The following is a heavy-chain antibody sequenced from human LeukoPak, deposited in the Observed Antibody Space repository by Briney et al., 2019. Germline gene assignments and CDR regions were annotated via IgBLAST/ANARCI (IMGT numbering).Heavy chain of an antibody. Sequence: GGSLRLSCAASGFIFSSYSMNWVRQAPGEGLEWVSYISSLSGTIYYADSVKGRFTISRDNAKNSLYLQMNSLRAEDTAVYYCAREGMRGIYDSSGYYPDPFDYWGQGTLVTVSS. CDR3: AREGMRGIYDSSGYYPDPFDY. CDR2: ISSLSGTI. J-gene: IGHJ4*02. D-gene: IGHD3-22*01. CDR1: GFIFSSYS. V-gene: IGHV3-48*01.